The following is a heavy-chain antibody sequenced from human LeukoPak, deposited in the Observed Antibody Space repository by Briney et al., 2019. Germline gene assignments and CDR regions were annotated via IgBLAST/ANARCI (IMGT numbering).Heavy chain of an antibody. D-gene: IGHD2-21*02. CDR2: IYYSGST. CDR3: ARQDVTDYFDY. V-gene: IGHV4-39*01. Sequence: SETLSLTCTVSGGSISSSSYYWAWIRQPPGMVRECIASIYYSGSTSYNLSLKSRVSISVDRYRNQSSLKLDSVPAANTAVYCCARQDVTDYFDYWGQGLLVTVSS. CDR1: GGSISSSSYY. J-gene: IGHJ4*02.